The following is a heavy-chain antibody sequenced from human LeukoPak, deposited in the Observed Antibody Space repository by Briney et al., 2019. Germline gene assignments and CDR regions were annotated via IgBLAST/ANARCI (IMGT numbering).Heavy chain of an antibody. Sequence: ASVKVSCKASGYFFRDYYMHWVRQAPGQGLEWMGFINPSSGDSNYEQKFQGRVTMTSDTSISTAYLELNRLRTDDTAIYFCARDVHDYGGNSGFDYWGQGSLVIVSS. D-gene: IGHD4-23*01. CDR2: INPSSGDS. J-gene: IGHJ4*01. CDR1: GYFFRDYY. CDR3: ARDVHDYGGNSGFDY. V-gene: IGHV1-2*02.